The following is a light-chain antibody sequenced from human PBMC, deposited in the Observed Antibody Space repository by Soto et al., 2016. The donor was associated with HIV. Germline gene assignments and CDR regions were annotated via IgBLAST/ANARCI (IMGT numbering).Light chain of an antibody. CDR2: KTS. J-gene: IGKJ1*01. CDR1: QSVSVW. V-gene: IGKV1-5*03. Sequence: DIQMTQFPSTLSASIGDRVAITCRASQSVSVWLAWYQQEPGKAPNLLIFKTSTLEVGVPSRFSGSGSGTEFTLTLSSVQPDDVGTYYCQQYNSVPWTFGQGDQTRNET. CDR3: QQYNSVPWT.